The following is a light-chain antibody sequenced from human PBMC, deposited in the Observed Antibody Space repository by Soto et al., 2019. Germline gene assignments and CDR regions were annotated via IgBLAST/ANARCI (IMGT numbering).Light chain of an antibody. CDR3: SAWDDSPNGWF. J-gene: IGLJ2*01. Sequence: QSVLRQPPSASGTPGQTVTISCSGNSSNIGSKTVNWYQKFPGTAPKLLIYSNNRRPSGVPDRFSGSKSGTSASLAISGLQSEDEADYYCSAWDDSPNGWFFGGGTQLTVL. CDR2: SNN. CDR1: SSNIGSKT. V-gene: IGLV1-44*01.